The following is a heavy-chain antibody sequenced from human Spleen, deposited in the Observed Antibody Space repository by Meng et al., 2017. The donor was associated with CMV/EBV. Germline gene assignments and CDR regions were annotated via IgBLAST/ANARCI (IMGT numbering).Heavy chain of an antibody. V-gene: IGHV3-30*04. D-gene: IGHD6-6*01. Sequence: FTFRSYAMNWVRQAPGKGLEWVAIISYDGSSAYYADSVKGRFTISRDNFKNTLYFQMNSLRPDDTAIYYCARVRARYSSAFYAWFDYWGQGTLVTVSS. CDR3: ARVRARYSSAFYAWFDY. CDR2: ISYDGSSA. J-gene: IGHJ4*02. CDR1: FTFRSYA.